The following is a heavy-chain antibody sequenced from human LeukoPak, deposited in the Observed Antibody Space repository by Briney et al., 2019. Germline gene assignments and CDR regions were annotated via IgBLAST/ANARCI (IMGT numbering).Heavy chain of an antibody. CDR1: GYTFTGYY. Sequence: ASVKVSCKASGYTFTGYYMHWVRQAPGQGLEWMGWINPNSGGTNYAQKFQGRVTMTRDTSISTAYMELSRLRSDDTAVYYCARVPRITGTTAPFVYWGQGTLVTVSS. CDR2: INPNSGGT. D-gene: IGHD1-7*01. CDR3: ARVPRITGTTAPFVY. V-gene: IGHV1-2*02. J-gene: IGHJ4*02.